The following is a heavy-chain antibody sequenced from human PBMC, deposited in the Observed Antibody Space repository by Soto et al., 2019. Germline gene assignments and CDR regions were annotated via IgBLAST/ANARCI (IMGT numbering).Heavy chain of an antibody. J-gene: IGHJ6*02. V-gene: IGHV3-21*01. CDR3: ARDDHSNYYYGMDV. CDR1: GFTFSSYI. CDR2: ISSSSSYR. Sequence: PGGSLRLSCGASGFTFSSYIMNWGRQAPGKGLEWVSSISSSSSYRYYADSVKGRFTISRDNAKNSLYLQMNSLRAEDTAVYYCARDDHSNYYYGMDVWGQGTTVTVSS. D-gene: IGHD4-4*01.